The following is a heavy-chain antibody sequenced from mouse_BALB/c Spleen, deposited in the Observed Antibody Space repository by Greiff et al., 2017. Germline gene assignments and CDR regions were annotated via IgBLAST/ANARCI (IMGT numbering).Heavy chain of an antibody. CDR3: ASLITTVVATNFDV. D-gene: IGHD1-1*01. J-gene: IGHJ1*01. V-gene: IGHV1-80*01. Sequence: QVQLQQSGAELVRPGSSVKISCKASGYAFSSYWMNWVKQRPGQGLEWIGQIYPGDGDTNYNGKFKGKATLTADKSSSTAYMQLSSLTSEDSEVYFCASLITTVVATNFDVWGAGTTVTVSS. CDR1: GYAFSSYW. CDR2: IYPGDGDT.